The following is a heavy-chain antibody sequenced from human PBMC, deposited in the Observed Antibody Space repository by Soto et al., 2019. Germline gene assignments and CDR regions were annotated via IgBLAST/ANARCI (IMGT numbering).Heavy chain of an antibody. CDR3: GRSLRAYCSSTSCQSVYFDY. CDR1: GGSISMGGYY. D-gene: IGHD2-2*01. Sequence: SETLSLTCTVSGGSISMGGYYLSWIRQHPGKGLEWIGYIYYSGSTYYNPSLKSRVTISVDTSKNQFSLKLSSVTAADTAVYYCGRSLRAYCSSTSCQSVYFDYWGKVHLVTVS. V-gene: IGHV4-31*03. CDR2: IYYSGST. J-gene: IGHJ4*02.